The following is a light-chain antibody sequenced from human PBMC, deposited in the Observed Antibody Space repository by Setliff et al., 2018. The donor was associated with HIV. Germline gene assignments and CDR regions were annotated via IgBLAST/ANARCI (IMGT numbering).Light chain of an antibody. V-gene: IGLV2-8*01. Sequence: QSVLTQPPSASGSPGQSVTISCTGTSSDVGGNYVSWYQQHPGKAPKLMIFEVNKRPSGVPDRFSGSKSGNTASLTVSGLQVADEADYYCSSYAGRNTLVFGGGTQLTVL. CDR2: EVN. J-gene: IGLJ2*01. CDR3: SSYAGRNTLV. CDR1: SSDVGGNY.